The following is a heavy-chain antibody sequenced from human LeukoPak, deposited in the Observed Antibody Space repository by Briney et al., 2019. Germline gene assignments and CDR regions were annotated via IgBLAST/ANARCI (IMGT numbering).Heavy chain of an antibody. CDR2: INPNSGGT. CDR1: GYTFTGYY. CDR3: ARYSSGWYKRTGAFDI. D-gene: IGHD6-19*01. Sequence: GASVKVSCKASGYTFTGYYMHWVRQAPGQGLEWMGRINPNSGGTNYAQKFQGRVTMTRDTSISTAYMELSRLRSDDTAVYYCARYSSGWYKRTGAFDIWGQGTMVTVSS. J-gene: IGHJ3*02. V-gene: IGHV1-2*06.